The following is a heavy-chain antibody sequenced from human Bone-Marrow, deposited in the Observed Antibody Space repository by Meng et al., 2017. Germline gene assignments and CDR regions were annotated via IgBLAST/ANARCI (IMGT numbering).Heavy chain of an antibody. CDR1: GGSLSGYY. Sequence: SETLSLTCAVYGGSLSGYYWSWIRQPPGKGLEWIGEINHSGSTNYNPSLKSRVTISVDTSKNQFSLKLSSVTAADTAVYYCARVDTAMVTGWYFDLWGRGTLVTVSS. D-gene: IGHD5-18*01. CDR3: ARVDTAMVTGWYFDL. CDR2: INHSGST. V-gene: IGHV4-34*01. J-gene: IGHJ2*01.